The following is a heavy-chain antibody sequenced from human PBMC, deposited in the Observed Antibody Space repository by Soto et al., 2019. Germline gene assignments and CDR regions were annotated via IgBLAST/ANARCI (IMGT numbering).Heavy chain of an antibody. CDR2: ISYDGSNT. Sequence: PGGSLRLSCVASGFTFSSYGVHWVRQAPGKGLEWVAIISYDGSNTYYADSVKGRFTISRGNSKNTLYLQMNSLRAEDTSVYYCAKEGGLSGSYYISSSYYFDYWGQGTLVTVSS. J-gene: IGHJ4*02. CDR3: AKEGGLSGSYYISSSYYFDY. V-gene: IGHV3-30*18. CDR1: GFTFSSYG. D-gene: IGHD1-26*01.